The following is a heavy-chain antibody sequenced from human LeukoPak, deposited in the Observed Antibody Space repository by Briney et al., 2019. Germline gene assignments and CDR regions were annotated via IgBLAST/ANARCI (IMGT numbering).Heavy chain of an antibody. CDR3: ARDVGRDY. CDR2: IYYSGST. D-gene: IGHD1-26*01. Sequence: PSETLSLTCTVSGGSVSSGSYYWSWIRQPPGKGLEWIGYIYYSGSTNYNLSLKSRVTISVDTSKNQFSLKLSSVTAADTAVYYCARDVGRDYWGQGTLVTVSS. J-gene: IGHJ4*02. V-gene: IGHV4-61*01. CDR1: GGSVSSGSYY.